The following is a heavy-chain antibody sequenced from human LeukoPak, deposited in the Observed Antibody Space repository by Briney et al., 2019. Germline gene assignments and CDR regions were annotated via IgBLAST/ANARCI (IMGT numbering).Heavy chain of an antibody. J-gene: IGHJ5*02. V-gene: IGHV1-2*02. CDR1: EYTFTAYF. D-gene: IGHD3-22*01. Sequence: GASVKVSCKASEYTFTAYFIHWVRQAPGQGLEWMGWINPYSGGTNYAQRFQGRVTMPRDTSISTAFMELRSLRSDDTAVYYCARGSYDTSGYYRGDWFDPWGQGTLVTVSS. CDR3: ARGSYDTSGYYRGDWFDP. CDR2: INPYSGGT.